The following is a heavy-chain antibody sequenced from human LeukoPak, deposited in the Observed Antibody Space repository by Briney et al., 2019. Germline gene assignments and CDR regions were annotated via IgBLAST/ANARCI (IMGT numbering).Heavy chain of an antibody. CDR3: ARGPLTVTRGFDP. J-gene: IGHJ5*02. D-gene: IGHD4-17*01. Sequence: SETLSLTCTVSGGSINIYYWSWIRQPAGKGLEWIGRIYTSGSTNYNPSLKTRVTMSVDTSKNQFSLKLSSATAADTAVYYCARGPLTVTRGFDPWGQGTLVTVSS. CDR2: IYTSGST. V-gene: IGHV4-4*07. CDR1: GGSINIYY.